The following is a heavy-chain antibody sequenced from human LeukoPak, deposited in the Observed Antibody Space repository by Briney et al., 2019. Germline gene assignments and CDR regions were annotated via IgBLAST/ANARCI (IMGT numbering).Heavy chain of an antibody. CDR1: RFIFSSQS. J-gene: IGHJ4*03. CDR2: ISGSGGST. V-gene: IGHV3-23*01. Sequence: GGSLRHSCAASRFIFSSQSMSWVRQAPGKGLEWVSGISGSGGSTYYADSVKGRFTISRDNSKNTLYLQMNSLRAEDTALYYCAKDLGPYNSGFVDFEYWCHTNLVTVSS. CDR3: AKDLGPYNSGFVDFEY. D-gene: IGHD3-10*01.